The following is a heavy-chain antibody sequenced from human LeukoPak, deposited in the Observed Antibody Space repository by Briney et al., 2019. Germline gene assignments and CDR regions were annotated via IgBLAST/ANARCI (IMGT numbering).Heavy chain of an antibody. CDR1: GGSICSYY. CDR3: ARDLRSYSSSEYYYYGMDV. D-gene: IGHD6-6*01. J-gene: IGHJ6*02. Sequence: SETLSLTCTVSGGSICSYYWSWIRQPPGKGLEWIGYIYYSGSTNYNPSLKSRVTISVDTSKNQFSLKLSSVTAADTAVYYCARDLRSYSSSEYYYYGMDVWGQGTTVTVSS. CDR2: IYYSGST. V-gene: IGHV4-59*01.